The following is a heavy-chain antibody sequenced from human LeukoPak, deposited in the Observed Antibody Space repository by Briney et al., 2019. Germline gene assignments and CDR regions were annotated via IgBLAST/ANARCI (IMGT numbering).Heavy chain of an antibody. CDR3: ARQTGRVFYGMDV. D-gene: IGHD3-10*01. CDR2: VYYSGST. J-gene: IGHJ6*02. Sequence: SETLSLTCTVSGGSISNYYWSWIRQPPGKGLEWIGYVYYSGSTDYNPSLKSRVTISVDTSKNQFSLKLSSVTAADTAVYYCARQTGRVFYGMDVWGQGTTVTVSS. CDR1: GGSISNYY. V-gene: IGHV4-59*08.